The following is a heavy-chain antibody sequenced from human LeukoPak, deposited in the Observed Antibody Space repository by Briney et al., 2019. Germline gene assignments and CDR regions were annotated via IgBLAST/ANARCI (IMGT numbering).Heavy chain of an antibody. CDR2: IWYDGSNK. CDR1: GFTFSSYG. J-gene: IGHJ6*02. Sequence: GGSLRLSCAASGFTFSSYGMHWVRQAPGKGLEWVAVIWYDGSNKYYADSVKGRFTISRDNSKNTLYLQMNSLRDEDTAVYYCAKVSAVGGFYYYGMDVWGQGTTVTVSS. V-gene: IGHV3-30*02. CDR3: AKVSAVGGFYYYGMDV. D-gene: IGHD6-19*01.